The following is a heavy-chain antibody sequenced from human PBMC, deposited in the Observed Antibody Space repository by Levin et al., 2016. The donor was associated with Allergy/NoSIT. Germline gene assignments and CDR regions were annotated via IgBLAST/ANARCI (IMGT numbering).Heavy chain of an antibody. J-gene: IGHJ6*02. V-gene: IGHV3-15*01. CDR1: GFTFSNAW. D-gene: IGHD3-10*01. CDR3: ILLWSGELRHV. Sequence: GESLKISCGASGFTFSNAWASWVRQAPGKGLEWVGLIKSKTDGGTTDYTAPVKGRFTISRDDSKNTLYLQMNSLKIEDTALYYCILLWSGELRHVWGQGTTVTVSS. CDR2: IKSKTDGGTT.